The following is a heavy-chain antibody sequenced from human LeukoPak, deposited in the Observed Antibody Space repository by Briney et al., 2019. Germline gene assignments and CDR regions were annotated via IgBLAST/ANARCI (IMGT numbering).Heavy chain of an antibody. CDR2: VYYTGIT. CDR1: GGSINSYY. J-gene: IGHJ4*02. Sequence: PSETLSLTCTVSGGSINSYYWSWIRQPPGKGLEYIGYVYYTGITNYNPSLKSRVTISVDTSKNQFSLKLSSVTAADTAVYYCARDLLADGYNFGVWGQGTLVTVSS. CDR3: ARDLLADGYNFGV. V-gene: IGHV4-59*01. D-gene: IGHD5-24*01.